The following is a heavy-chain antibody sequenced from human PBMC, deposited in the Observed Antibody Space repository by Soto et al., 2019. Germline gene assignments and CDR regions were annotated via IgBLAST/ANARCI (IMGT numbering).Heavy chain of an antibody. V-gene: IGHV3-23*01. CDR3: AKDYYDSSGYLILDAFDI. Sequence: EVQLLESGGGLVQPGGSLRLSCAASGFTFSSYAMSWVRQAPGKGLEWVSAISGSGGSTYYADSVKGRFTISRDNSKHTLYLQMISLRAEDTAVYYCAKDYYDSSGYLILDAFDIWGQGTMVTVSS. D-gene: IGHD3-22*01. CDR1: GFTFSSYA. CDR2: ISGSGGST. J-gene: IGHJ3*02.